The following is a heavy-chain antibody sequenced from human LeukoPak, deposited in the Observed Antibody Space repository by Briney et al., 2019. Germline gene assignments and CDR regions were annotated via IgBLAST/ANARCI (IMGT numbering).Heavy chain of an antibody. CDR2: ISWNSGTI. D-gene: IGHD6-19*01. V-gene: IGHV3-9*01. CDR3: AREPGSGVAGYYYYMDV. CDR1: GFTFDDYA. Sequence: QTGGSLRLSCAASGFTFDDYAMHWVRQAPGKGLEWVSGISWNSGTIGYADSVKGRFTISRDNAKNSLYLQMDSLRAEDTAVYYCAREPGSGVAGYYYYMDVWGKGTTVTVSS. J-gene: IGHJ6*03.